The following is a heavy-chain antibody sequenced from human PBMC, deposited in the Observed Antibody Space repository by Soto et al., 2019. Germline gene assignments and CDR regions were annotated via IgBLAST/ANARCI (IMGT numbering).Heavy chain of an antibody. D-gene: IGHD3-16*01. J-gene: IGHJ6*02. V-gene: IGHV4-4*02. CDR3: ASQTISYTWGV. CDR2: LSRGDER. Sequence: QVQLQESGPGLVKPSETLSLTCTVSGAPITTTKWWAWFRLPPGKGLEWIGELSRGDERSSNPSLEVRFTMSLDKSNNHGSLQLTSVTAADTACYYCASQTISYTWGVWGRVTSVTVSS. CDR1: GAPITTTKW.